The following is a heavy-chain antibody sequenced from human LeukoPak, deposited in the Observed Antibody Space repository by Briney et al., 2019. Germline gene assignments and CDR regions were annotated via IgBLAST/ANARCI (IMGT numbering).Heavy chain of an antibody. Sequence: GGSLILSCAASGLTVSSSYMSWVREAPGKGLEGVSIIYNDGSTYYADSMKGRFTISRDNSKNTLYLQVNSLRAEDTAMYYCARNILFAFDIWGQGTMVTVSS. CDR3: ARNILFAFDI. CDR2: IYNDGST. CDR1: GLTVSSSY. V-gene: IGHV3-53*01. J-gene: IGHJ3*02.